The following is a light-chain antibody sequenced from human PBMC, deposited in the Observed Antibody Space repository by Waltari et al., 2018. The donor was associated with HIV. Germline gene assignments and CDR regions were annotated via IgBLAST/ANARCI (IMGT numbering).Light chain of an antibody. V-gene: IGLV1-40*01. J-gene: IGLJ3*02. CDR3: HSYDSSLSSWV. CDR1: SSNIGAHYG. CDR2: DND. Sequence: QSVLPQPPSVSAAPGQRVTISCTGSSSNIGAHYGVNWYQHVPGTAPRVLIHDNDNRPSGVPDRFSASRSGTSASLAIGGLHSEDEAVYYCHSYDSSLSSWVFGGGTTVTV.